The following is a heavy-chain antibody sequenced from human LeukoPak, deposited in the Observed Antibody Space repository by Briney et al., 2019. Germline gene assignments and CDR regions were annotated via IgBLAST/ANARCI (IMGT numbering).Heavy chain of an antibody. CDR3: ARQDDSSGYFDY. J-gene: IGHJ4*02. D-gene: IGHD3-22*01. V-gene: IGHV5-51*01. Sequence: GESLKISCKGSEYSFTTYWIGWVRQMPGKGLEYMGIINPGKSDTRYSPSFQGQVTISADKSISTAYLQWSSLKASDTAMYYCARQDDSSGYFDYWGQGTLVTVSS. CDR2: INPGKSDT. CDR1: EYSFTTYW.